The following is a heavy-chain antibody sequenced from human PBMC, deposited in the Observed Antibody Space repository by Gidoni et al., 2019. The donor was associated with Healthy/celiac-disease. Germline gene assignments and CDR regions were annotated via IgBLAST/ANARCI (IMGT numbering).Heavy chain of an antibody. J-gene: IGHJ4*01. CDR1: GFTFSSYA. D-gene: IGHD3-22*01. V-gene: IGHV3-23*01. CDR3: AKEPSLVPGYYDSSGYHY. CDR2: ISGSGGST. Sequence: EVQLLESGGGLVQSGGSLRLSCAASGFTFSSYAMSWVRQAPGTGLGWVSAISGSGGSTYYSDSVNGRFTISRYNSKNTLYLQMNSLRAEDTAVYYCAKEPSLVPGYYDSSGYHYWGQGTLVTVSA.